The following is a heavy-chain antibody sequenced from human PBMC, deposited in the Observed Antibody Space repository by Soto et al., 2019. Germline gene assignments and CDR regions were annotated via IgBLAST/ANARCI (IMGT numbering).Heavy chain of an antibody. CDR3: ASNTRSAPPDY. D-gene: IGHD2-15*01. V-gene: IGHV3-23*01. CDR1: GFTFSSYA. J-gene: IGHJ4*02. Sequence: EVQLLESGGGLVQPGGSLRLSCAASGFTFSSYAMSWVRQAPGKGLAWVSGISVSGGSTYYADSVKGRLPISRDNSKNTLYLQMNSLRAEDTAVYYCASNTRSAPPDYWGQGTLVTVSS. CDR2: ISVSGGST.